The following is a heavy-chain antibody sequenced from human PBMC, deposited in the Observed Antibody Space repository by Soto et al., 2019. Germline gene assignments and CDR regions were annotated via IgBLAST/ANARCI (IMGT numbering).Heavy chain of an antibody. J-gene: IGHJ4*02. CDR2: ISYDGSNE. CDR3: ARDPPFYYGSGSEGPGDYYFDY. V-gene: IGHV3-30-3*01. CDR1: GFTFSSYA. Sequence: GGSLRLSCAASGFTFSSYAMHWVRQAPGKGLEWVAVISYDGSNEYYADSVKGRFTISRDNSKNTLYLQMNSLRAEDTAVYYCARDPPFYYGSGSEGPGDYYFDYWGQGTLVTVSS. D-gene: IGHD3-10*01.